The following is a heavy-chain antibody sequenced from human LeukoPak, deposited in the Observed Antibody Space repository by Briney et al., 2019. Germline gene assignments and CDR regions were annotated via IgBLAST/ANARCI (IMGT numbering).Heavy chain of an antibody. Sequence: PSETLSLTCAVSGYSISSGYYWGWIRQPPGKGLEWIGSIYHSGSTYYNPSLKSRVTISVDTSKNQFSLNLSSVTAADTAVYYCARVVPAADANYYYYYMDAWGKGTTVTVSS. V-gene: IGHV4-38-2*01. CDR1: GYSISSGYY. CDR3: ARVVPAADANYYYYYMDA. D-gene: IGHD2-2*01. J-gene: IGHJ6*03. CDR2: IYHSGST.